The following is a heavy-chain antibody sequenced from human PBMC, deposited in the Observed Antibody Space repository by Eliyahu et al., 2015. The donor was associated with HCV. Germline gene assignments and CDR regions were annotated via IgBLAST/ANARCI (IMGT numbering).Heavy chain of an antibody. J-gene: IGHJ4*02. CDR1: GFXLSSYG. Sequence: QVQLVESGGXVVQPGRSLXLSCAAXGFXLSSYGXHWVRQAPGKGLGWVXVISYDGSYKYYADSVKGRFTISRDSSKNTLYLQMNSLRAEDTAVYYCAKDDYYDSSGYYTDFARGIDYWGQGTLVTVSS. V-gene: IGHV3-30*18. D-gene: IGHD3-22*01. CDR2: ISYDGSYK. CDR3: AKDDYYDSSGYYTDFARGIDY.